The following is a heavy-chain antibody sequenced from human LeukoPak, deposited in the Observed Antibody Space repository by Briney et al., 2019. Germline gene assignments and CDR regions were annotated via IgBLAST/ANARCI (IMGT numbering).Heavy chain of an antibody. V-gene: IGHV6-1*01. J-gene: IGHJ5*02. CDR3: ASLDILTDWVDP. CDR1: GDNVSSNTAT. Sequence: SQTLSLTCVISGDNVSSNTATWNWIRQSPSRGLEWLGRTYYRSKWYNDYAVSVKSRITINPDTSKNQFSLKLTSVTAADTAVYYCASLDILTDWVDPWGQGILVTVSS. CDR2: TYYRSKWYN. D-gene: IGHD3-9*01.